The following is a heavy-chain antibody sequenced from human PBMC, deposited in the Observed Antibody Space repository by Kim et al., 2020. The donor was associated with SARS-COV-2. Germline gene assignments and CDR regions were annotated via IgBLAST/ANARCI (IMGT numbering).Heavy chain of an antibody. D-gene: IGHD2-15*01. Sequence: SETLSLTCSVSGGSNIRTSSFWGWIRQSPEKGLEWIGSIYISGSTYYNPSLKSRVTISVDTSKNQFSLRLSSVTAADTAVYYCARQRSPCSGGTCYFDYWGQGTLVTVSS. CDR1: GGSNIRTSSF. V-gene: IGHV4-39*01. CDR3: ARQRSPCSGGTCYFDY. J-gene: IGHJ4*02. CDR2: IYISGST.